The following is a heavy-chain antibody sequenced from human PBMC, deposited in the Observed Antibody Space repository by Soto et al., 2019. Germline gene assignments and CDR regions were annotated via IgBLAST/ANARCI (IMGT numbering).Heavy chain of an antibody. J-gene: IGHJ4*02. D-gene: IGHD6-19*01. V-gene: IGHV3-7*01. Sequence: EVQLVESGGGLVQAGESLTLSCAASGFKFSDYWMTWVRQAPGKGLEWLANIKKDGSEQYYVPSVRGRFIISRDNAENSPSLQLNSLRCDDTGVYFFARRSTSGCAPFDNWGPGTRVTVS. CDR3: ARRSTSGCAPFDN. CDR2: IKKDGSEQ. CDR1: GFKFSDYW.